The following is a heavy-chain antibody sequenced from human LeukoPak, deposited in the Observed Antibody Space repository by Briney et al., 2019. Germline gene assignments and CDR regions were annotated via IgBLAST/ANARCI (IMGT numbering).Heavy chain of an antibody. Sequence: GESLKISCQGSGYSFTSYWIGWVRQMPGKGLEWMGIIYPGDSDTRYRPSFQGQVTISADKFISTAYLQWSSLKASDTAMYYCAGGPYYYVSSGYSRFDYWGQGTLVTVSS. J-gene: IGHJ4*02. CDR3: AGGPYYYVSSGYSRFDY. D-gene: IGHD3-22*01. CDR2: IYPGDSDT. V-gene: IGHV5-51*01. CDR1: GYSFTSYW.